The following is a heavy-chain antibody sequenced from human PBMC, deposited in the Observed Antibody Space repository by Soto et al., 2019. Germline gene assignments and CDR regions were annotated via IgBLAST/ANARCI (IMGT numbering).Heavy chain of an antibody. CDR3: ARSLCSGGSCYSEYFQH. CDR1: GGSISSYY. CDR2: IYYSGST. V-gene: IGHV4-59*01. J-gene: IGHJ1*01. D-gene: IGHD2-15*01. Sequence: PSETLSLTCTVSGGSISSYYWSWIRQPPGKGLEWIGYIYYSGSTNYNPSLKSRVTISVDTSKNQFSLKLSSVTAADTAVYYCARSLCSGGSCYSEYFQHWGQGTLVTVSS.